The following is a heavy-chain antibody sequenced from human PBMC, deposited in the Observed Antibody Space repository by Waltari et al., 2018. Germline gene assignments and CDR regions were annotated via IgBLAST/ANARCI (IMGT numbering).Heavy chain of an antibody. CDR2: IGGGGGNI. Sequence: EVQLVESGGGLVQPGGSLRLSCAASGFTFSDFSMNWVRQAPGKGLEWVSFIGGGGGNIHYADSVKGRFTVSRDNARDSLYLQLNSLRVEDTAVYYCARQRSGTTDYWGQGTLVTVSS. CDR3: ARQRSGTTDY. D-gene: IGHD1-7*01. J-gene: IGHJ4*02. V-gene: IGHV3-48*04. CDR1: GFTFSDFS.